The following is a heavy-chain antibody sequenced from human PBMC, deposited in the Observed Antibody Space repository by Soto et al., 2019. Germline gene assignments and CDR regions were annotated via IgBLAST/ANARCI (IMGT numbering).Heavy chain of an antibody. CDR3: ASHLGTTVVPRGAFDI. CDR1: GGTFSSYA. Sequence: SVKVSCKASGGTFSSYAISGVRQAPGQGFEWMGGIIPIFGTANYAQKFQGRVTITADKSTSTAYMELSSLRSEDTAVYYCASHLGTTVVPRGAFDIWGQGTMVTVSS. CDR2: IIPIFGTA. J-gene: IGHJ3*02. V-gene: IGHV1-69*06. D-gene: IGHD4-17*01.